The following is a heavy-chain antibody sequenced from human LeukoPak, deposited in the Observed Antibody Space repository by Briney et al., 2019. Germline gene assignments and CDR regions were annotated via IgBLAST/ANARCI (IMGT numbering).Heavy chain of an antibody. Sequence: GGSLRLSCAASGFTFNSYAMSWVRQAPGKGLEWVSAISGSGGSTYYADSVKGRFTISRDNSKNTLYLQMNSLRAEDTAVYYCAKETYYDFWSGYYFDYWGQGTLVTVSS. CDR3: AKETYYDFWSGYYFDY. CDR2: ISGSGGST. V-gene: IGHV3-23*01. J-gene: IGHJ4*02. D-gene: IGHD3-3*01. CDR1: GFTFNSYA.